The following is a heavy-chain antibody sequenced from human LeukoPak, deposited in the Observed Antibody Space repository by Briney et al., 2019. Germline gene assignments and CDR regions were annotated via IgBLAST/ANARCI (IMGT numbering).Heavy chain of an antibody. CDR1: GFTFGDYA. CDR3: TRGVVPAEADYYYYYYMDV. V-gene: IGHV3-49*04. J-gene: IGHJ6*03. CDR2: IRSKAYGGTT. Sequence: SGGSLRLSCTASGFTFGDYAMSWVRQAPGKGLEWVGFIRSKAYGGTTEYAASVKGRFTISRDDSKSIAYLQMNSLKTEDTAVYYCTRGVVPAEADYYYYYYMDVWGKGTTVTISS. D-gene: IGHD2-2*01.